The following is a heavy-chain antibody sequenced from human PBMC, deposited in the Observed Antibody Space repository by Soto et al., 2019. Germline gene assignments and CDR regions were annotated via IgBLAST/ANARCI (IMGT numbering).Heavy chain of an antibody. Sequence: QLHLVQSGAVVKKPGASVTVSCSASGYPVTAYYMHWVRQAPGRGLEWMGGINPATGAAKYTQTFQGRVTMTRDTSPGTVFMELRGLTSGDTAVFYFARGGGVGVAGSAAFDMWGQGTLVTVSS. V-gene: IGHV1-2*02. CDR2: INPATGAA. CDR1: GYPVTAYY. CDR3: ARGGGVGVAGSAAFDM. D-gene: IGHD3-3*01. J-gene: IGHJ3*02.